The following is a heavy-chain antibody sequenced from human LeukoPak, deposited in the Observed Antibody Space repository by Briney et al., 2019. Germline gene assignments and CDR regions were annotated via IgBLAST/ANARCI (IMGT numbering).Heavy chain of an antibody. Sequence: SETLSLTCTVSGGPISSSSYYWGWIRQPPGKGLERIGSIYYSGSTYYNPSLKSRVTISVDTSKNQFSLKLSSVTAADTAVYYCARGTVARGNWFDPWGQGTLVTVSS. CDR3: ARGTVARGNWFDP. CDR2: IYYSGST. CDR1: GGPISSSSYY. V-gene: IGHV4-39*07. J-gene: IGHJ5*02. D-gene: IGHD4-23*01.